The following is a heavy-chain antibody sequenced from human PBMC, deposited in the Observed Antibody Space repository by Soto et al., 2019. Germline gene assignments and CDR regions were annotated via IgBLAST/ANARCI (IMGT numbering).Heavy chain of an antibody. CDR2: ISGSGGST. V-gene: IGHV3-23*01. Sequence: QPGGSLRLSCAASGFTFSSYAMSWVRQAPGKGLEWVSAISGSGGSTYYADSVKGRFTISRDNSKNTLYLQMNSLRAEDTAVYYCAKQGLKYQIKNSGGWYRGDYWGQGTLVTVSS. CDR3: AKQGLKYQIKNSGGWYRGDY. D-gene: IGHD6-19*01. J-gene: IGHJ4*02. CDR1: GFTFSSYA.